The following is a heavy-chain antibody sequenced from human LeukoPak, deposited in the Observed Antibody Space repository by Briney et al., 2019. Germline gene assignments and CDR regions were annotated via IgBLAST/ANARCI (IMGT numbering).Heavy chain of an antibody. D-gene: IGHD3-9*01. CDR1: GGSISSGDYY. CDR3: ARDHYDTTVYYYYGMDV. CDR2: IYYSGST. J-gene: IGHJ6*02. V-gene: IGHV4-30-4*01. Sequence: SQTLSLTCTVSGGSISSGDYYWSWIRQPPGKGLEWTGYIYYSGSTYYNPSLKSRVTISVDTSKNQFSLKLSSVTAADTAVYYCARDHYDTTVYYYYGMDVWGQGTTVTVSS.